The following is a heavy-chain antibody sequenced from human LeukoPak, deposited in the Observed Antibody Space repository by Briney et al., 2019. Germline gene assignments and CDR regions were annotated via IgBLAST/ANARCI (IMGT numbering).Heavy chain of an antibody. Sequence: ASVKVSCKASGYTFTGYYMHWVRQAPGQGLEWMGWINPNSGGTNYVQKFQGRVTMTRDTSISTAYMELSRLRSDDTAVYYCASTICSSTSCYVSWGQGTLVTVSS. CDR3: ASTICSSTSCYVS. CDR2: INPNSGGT. CDR1: GYTFTGYY. J-gene: IGHJ5*02. V-gene: IGHV1-2*02. D-gene: IGHD2-2*01.